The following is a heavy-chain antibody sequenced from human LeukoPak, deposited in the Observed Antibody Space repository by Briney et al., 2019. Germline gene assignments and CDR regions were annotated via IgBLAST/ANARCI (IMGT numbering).Heavy chain of an antibody. CDR2: INPNSGGT. CDR1: GGTFSSYA. V-gene: IGHV1-2*06. Sequence: ASVKVSCKASGGTFSSYAISWVRQAPGQGLEWMGRINPNSGGTNYAQKFQGRVTMTRDTSISTAYMELSRLRSDDTAVYYCARENYYYGMDVWGQGTTVTVSS. CDR3: ARENYYYGMDV. J-gene: IGHJ6*02.